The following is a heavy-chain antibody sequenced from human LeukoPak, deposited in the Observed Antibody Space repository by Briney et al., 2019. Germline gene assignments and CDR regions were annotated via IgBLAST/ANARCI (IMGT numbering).Heavy chain of an antibody. Sequence: PSETLSLTCAVSGYSISSGYYWGWIRQPRGKGLEWIGSIYHSGSTYYNPSLKSRVTISVDTSKNQFSLKLSSVTAADTAVYYCARELLRYFDWLSGGPNDAFDIWGQGTMVTVSS. V-gene: IGHV4-38-2*02. J-gene: IGHJ3*02. CDR2: IYHSGST. CDR1: GYSISSGYY. D-gene: IGHD3-9*01. CDR3: ARELLRYFDWLSGGPNDAFDI.